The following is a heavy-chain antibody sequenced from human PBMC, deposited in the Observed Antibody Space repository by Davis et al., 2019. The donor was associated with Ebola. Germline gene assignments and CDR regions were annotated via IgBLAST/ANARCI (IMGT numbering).Heavy chain of an antibody. CDR1: GFTFSSYT. CDR3: ARPVLYDSSPTLTFDM. Sequence: PGGSLRLSCVASGFTFSSYTVNWVRQAPGKGLEWVSSISTNSGYIYYADSVRGRFTISRDNAENSVYLQMNSLRAEDTAVYYCARPVLYDSSPTLTFDMWGQGTMVTVSS. D-gene: IGHD3-22*01. V-gene: IGHV3-21*01. CDR2: ISTNSGYI. J-gene: IGHJ3*02.